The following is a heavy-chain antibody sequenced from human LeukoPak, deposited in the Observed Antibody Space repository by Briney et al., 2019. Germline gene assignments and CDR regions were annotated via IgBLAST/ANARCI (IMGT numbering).Heavy chain of an antibody. V-gene: IGHV3-30*18. CDR2: ISYSGSKK. CDR3: VKEGTPVISHALDI. CDR1: GFTFGNYA. Sequence: PGRSLRLSCAAAGFTFGNYAMDCVRHAPRKRHERVGDISYSGSKKDYTDSVKVRFTIYRADPKSTLYLQMNRLRAEDTAVYYCVKEGTPVISHALDIWGQGTMVTVSS. J-gene: IGHJ3*02. D-gene: IGHD1-1*01.